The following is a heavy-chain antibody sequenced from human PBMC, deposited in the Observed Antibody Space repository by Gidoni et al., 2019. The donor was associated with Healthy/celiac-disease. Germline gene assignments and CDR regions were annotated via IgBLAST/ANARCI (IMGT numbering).Heavy chain of an antibody. CDR3: AKVKSVGISEPVDY. D-gene: IGHD6-13*01. V-gene: IGHV3-23*01. CDR1: GVPSRCYA. CDR2: ISGSGGGT. Sequence: VQLLESGGGLVQPGGSLSLSCAASGVPSRCYAMSLVRQAPGKGLELVSTISGSGGGTYYAYSVQSRFTISRDSSKNTLDLQMNSLRAEDTAVYYCAKVKSVGISEPVDYWGQGPLVTVSA. J-gene: IGHJ4*02.